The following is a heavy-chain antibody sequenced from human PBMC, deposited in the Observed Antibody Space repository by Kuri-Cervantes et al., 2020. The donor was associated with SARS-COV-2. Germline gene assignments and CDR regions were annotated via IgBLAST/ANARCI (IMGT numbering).Heavy chain of an antibody. CDR1: GGSFSGYY. CDR2: IYYSGST. D-gene: IGHD3-22*01. V-gene: IGHV4-30-4*08. CDR3: ARMDSSGYPYGMDV. J-gene: IGHJ6*02. Sequence: SQTLSLTCAVYGGSFSGYYWSWIRQPPGKGLEWIGYIYYSGSTYYNPSLKSRVTISVDTSKNQFSLKLSSVTAADTAVYYCARMDSSGYPYGMDVWGQGTTVTVSS.